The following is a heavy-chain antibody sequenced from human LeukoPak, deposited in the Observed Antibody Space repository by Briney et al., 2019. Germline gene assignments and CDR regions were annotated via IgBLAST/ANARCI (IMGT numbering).Heavy chain of an antibody. J-gene: IGHJ6*04. V-gene: IGHV3-7*01. Sequence: GGSLRLSCGASGFTFSSYWMTWVRQAPGKGLEWVANIMQDGSEKYYVDSVKGRFTISRDNARNSLYLQMNSLRAEDTAVYYCARAMDVWGKGTTVTVSS. CDR2: IMQDGSEK. CDR3: ARAMDV. CDR1: GFTFSSYW.